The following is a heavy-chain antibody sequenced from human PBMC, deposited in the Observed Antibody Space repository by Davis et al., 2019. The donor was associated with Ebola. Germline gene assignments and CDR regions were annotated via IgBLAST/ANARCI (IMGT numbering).Heavy chain of an antibody. CDR3: SRVDLVAVPSSIFDY. CDR1: GGSFSGYY. CDR2: INQIGNT. V-gene: IGHV4-34*01. J-gene: IGHJ4*02. D-gene: IGHD6-19*01. Sequence: SETLSLTCAVYGGSFSGYYWSWIRQPPGKGLEWIGQINQIGNTNYNPSLKSRVTILVDSSKSQFSVKLKSVTAADSALYFCSRVDLVAVPSSIFDYWSQGTLVTVSS.